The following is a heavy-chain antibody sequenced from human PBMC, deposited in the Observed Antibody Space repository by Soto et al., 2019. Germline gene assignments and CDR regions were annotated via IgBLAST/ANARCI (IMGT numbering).Heavy chain of an antibody. V-gene: IGHV4-59*01. CDR2: IYYSGST. CDR1: GGSISSYY. Sequence: LSLTCTVSGGSISSYYWSWIRQPPGKGLEWIGYIYYSGSTNYNPSLKSRVTISVDTSKNQFSLKLSSVTAADTAVYYCARFWTGPYYYDSSGFDYWGQGTLVTVSS. J-gene: IGHJ4*02. CDR3: ARFWTGPYYYDSSGFDY. D-gene: IGHD3-22*01.